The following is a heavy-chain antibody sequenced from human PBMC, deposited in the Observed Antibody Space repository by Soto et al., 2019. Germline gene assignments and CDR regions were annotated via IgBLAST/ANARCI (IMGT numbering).Heavy chain of an antibody. CDR1: GFTFRDFW. J-gene: IGHJ4*02. CDR3: GSVFEY. V-gene: IGHV3-74*01. Sequence: AGGSLRLSCAASGFTFRDFWLHWVRQVPGKGLVWVARIDNDGSGTSYADSVRGRFTISRDNTKNMVFLQMNSMGVDDAAVYYCGSVFEYWGQGTQVTVSS. CDR2: IDNDGSGT.